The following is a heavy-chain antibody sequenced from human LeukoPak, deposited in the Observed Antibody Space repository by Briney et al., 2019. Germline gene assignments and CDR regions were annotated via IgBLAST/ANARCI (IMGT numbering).Heavy chain of an antibody. Sequence: SGTLSLTCAVSGGSISSSNWWCWVRQPPGKGLEWIGEIHHSGSTNYNPSLKSRVTISVDKSKNQFSLKLSSVTAADTAVYYCTIAVSYDSAGGFDYWGQGTLVTVSS. D-gene: IGHD5-18*01. CDR2: IHHSGST. CDR3: TIAVSYDSAGGFDY. CDR1: GGSISSSNW. V-gene: IGHV4-4*02. J-gene: IGHJ4*02.